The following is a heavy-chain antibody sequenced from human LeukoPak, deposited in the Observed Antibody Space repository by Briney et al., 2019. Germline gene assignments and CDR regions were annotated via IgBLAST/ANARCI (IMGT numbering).Heavy chain of an antibody. V-gene: IGHV3-30-3*01. CDR1: GFTFSSYA. J-gene: IGHJ3*02. CDR3: ARGAVAGDAFDI. CDR2: ISYDGSNK. D-gene: IGHD6-19*01. Sequence: GGSLRLSCAASGFTFSSYAMHWVRQAPGKGLEWVAVISYDGSNKYYADSVKGRFTISRDNSKNTLYLQMNSLRAEDTAVYYCARGAVAGDAFDIWGQGTMVTVSS.